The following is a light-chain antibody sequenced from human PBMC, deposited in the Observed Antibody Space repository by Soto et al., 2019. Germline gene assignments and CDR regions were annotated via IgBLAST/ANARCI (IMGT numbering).Light chain of an antibody. CDR1: FSNVGGYNL. V-gene: IGLV2-23*01. CDR2: EGT. CDR3: CSYAGSSTLV. J-gene: IGLJ2*01. Sequence: QSALTQPASLSGSPGQSITISCTGTFSNVGGYNLVSWYQQHPDKAPKLLIYEGTKRPSGGSNRLSCSKSGNTASLTISGLQAEDEADYYCCSYAGSSTLVFGGGTKLTVL.